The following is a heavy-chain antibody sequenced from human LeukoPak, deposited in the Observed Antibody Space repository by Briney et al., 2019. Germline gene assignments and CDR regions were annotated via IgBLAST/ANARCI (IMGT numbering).Heavy chain of an antibody. V-gene: IGHV4-34*01. CDR3: AGYSSIAARIDY. Sequence: SGTLSLTCAVYGGSFSGYYWSWIRQPPGKGLEWIGEINHSGSTNYNSSLKSRVTISVDTSKDQFSLKLSSVTAADTAVYYCAGYSSIAARIDYWGQGTLVTVSS. J-gene: IGHJ4*02. CDR1: GGSFSGYY. D-gene: IGHD6-6*01. CDR2: INHSGST.